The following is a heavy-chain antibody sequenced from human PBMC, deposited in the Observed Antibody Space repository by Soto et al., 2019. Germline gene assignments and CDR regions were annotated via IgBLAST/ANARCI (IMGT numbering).Heavy chain of an antibody. CDR2: VYYRGRS. Sequence: SETLSLTCTVSGGSVTNSSYYWGWIRQSPGKGLEWIGSVYYRGRSYSKSSVKSRVTISVDTSKNRFSLSLTSVTASDTAVYFCVSQRTTVPTQAYFDYWGPGALVTVSS. CDR3: VSQRTTVPTQAYFDY. V-gene: IGHV4-39*01. D-gene: IGHD4-17*01. CDR1: GGSVTNSSYY. J-gene: IGHJ4*02.